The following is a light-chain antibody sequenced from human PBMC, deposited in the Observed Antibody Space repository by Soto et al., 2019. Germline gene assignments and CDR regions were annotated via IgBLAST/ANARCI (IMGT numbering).Light chain of an antibody. CDR2: SND. CDR3: ASWDDSRKGVV. J-gene: IGLJ2*01. V-gene: IGLV1-44*01. CDR1: SSNIGSNT. Sequence: QSVLTQPPSSSGTPGQRVSISCAGSSSNIGSNTVTWYQHLPGTAPKLLIYSNDQRPSGVPDRFSGSKSGTSASLAICGLQTKDEADYYCASWDDSRKGVVFGGGTKLTVL.